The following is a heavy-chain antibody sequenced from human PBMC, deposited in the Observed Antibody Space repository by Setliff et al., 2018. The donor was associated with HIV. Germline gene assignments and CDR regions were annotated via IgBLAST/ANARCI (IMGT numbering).Heavy chain of an antibody. CDR1: GFSLNSAGMA. D-gene: IGHD3-10*01. J-gene: IGHJ4*02. CDR2: VYWNDNK. Sequence: GSGPTLVNPTETLTLTCNFSGFSLNSAGMAVGWIRQAPGKAPEWLALVYWNDNKQYSPSLKTRVTVTKDTSRNRVVLTMTDLDPVDTATYYCAHSGREVRGPYFDYWGQGVLVTVSS. CDR3: AHSGREVRGPYFDY. V-gene: IGHV2-5*01.